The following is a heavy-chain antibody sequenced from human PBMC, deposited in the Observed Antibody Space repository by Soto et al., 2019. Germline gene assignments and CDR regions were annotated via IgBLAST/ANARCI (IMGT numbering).Heavy chain of an antibody. Sequence: SETLSLTCTVSGGSISSYYWSWIRQPPGKGLEWIGYMYYSGSPNYNPALRSRVTISVDTSKNQFSLKLNSVTAADTAVYYCARVRGYCSGRSCYSDAASVDYWGQGTLVTVSS. CDR1: GGSISSYY. CDR2: MYYSGSP. V-gene: IGHV4-59*01. CDR3: ARVRGYCSGRSCYSDAASVDY. D-gene: IGHD2-15*01. J-gene: IGHJ4*02.